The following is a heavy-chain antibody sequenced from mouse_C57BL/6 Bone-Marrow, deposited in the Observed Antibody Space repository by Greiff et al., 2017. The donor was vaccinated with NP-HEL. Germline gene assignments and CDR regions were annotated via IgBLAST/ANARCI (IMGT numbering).Heavy chain of an antibody. CDR3: TTFDYDGGWFAY. V-gene: IGHV14-4*01. CDR1: GFNIKDDY. CDR2: IDPENGDT. J-gene: IGHJ3*01. Sequence: EVKVVESGAELVRPGASVKLSCTASGFNIKDDYMHWVKQRPEQGLEWIGWIDPENGDTEYASKFQGKATITADTSSNTAYLQLSSLTSEDTAVYYCTTFDYDGGWFAYWGQGTLVTVTA. D-gene: IGHD2-4*01.